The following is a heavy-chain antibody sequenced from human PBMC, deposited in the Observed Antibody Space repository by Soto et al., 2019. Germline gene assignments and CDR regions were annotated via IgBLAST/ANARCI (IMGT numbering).Heavy chain of an antibody. V-gene: IGHV4-4*02. Sequence: QVQLQESGPGLVKPSGTLSLTCAVSGGSISSSNWLSWVRQPPGKGLEWIGEIYHSGSTNYNPSLNRRGTISVDKSKNQFSLKLSSVTAADTAVYYCARERCSGGSCYSGREWRYFDYWGQGTLVTFSS. CDR2: IYHSGST. D-gene: IGHD2-15*01. J-gene: IGHJ4*02. CDR3: ARERCSGGSCYSGREWRYFDY. CDR1: GGSISSSNW.